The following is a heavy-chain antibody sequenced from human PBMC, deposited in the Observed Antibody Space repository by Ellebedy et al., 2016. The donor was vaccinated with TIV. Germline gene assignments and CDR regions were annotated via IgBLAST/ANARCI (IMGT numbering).Heavy chain of an antibody. Sequence: GESLKISXAASGFTFSSYVMNWVRQAPGKGLEWVSVISGSGGSRYHADSVTGRFTVSRDNSKDTLHLYMNSLRAEDTAVYFCARGEGWIDNWGQGTLVTVSS. CDR2: ISGSGGSR. CDR1: GFTFSSYV. D-gene: IGHD5-24*01. J-gene: IGHJ4*02. CDR3: ARGEGWIDN. V-gene: IGHV3-23*01.